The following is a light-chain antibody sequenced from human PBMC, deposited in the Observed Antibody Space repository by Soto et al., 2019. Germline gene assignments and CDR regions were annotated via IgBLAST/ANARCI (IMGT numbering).Light chain of an antibody. V-gene: IGKV3-20*01. CDR3: HEYGYGVYT. CDR1: QNVRNNS. J-gene: IGKJ2*01. Sequence: EIVLTQSPGTLSLSPGERATLSCRASQNVRNNSVAWYQQQPGQAPRLLIFGSSSRATGTTDRFSGSGAGTDFTLTISRLEPKYSAVYICHEYGYGVYTFGQGTRLEIK. CDR2: GSS.